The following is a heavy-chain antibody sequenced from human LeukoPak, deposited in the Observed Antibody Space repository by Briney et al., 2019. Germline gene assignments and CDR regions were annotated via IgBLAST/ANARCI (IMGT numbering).Heavy chain of an antibody. V-gene: IGHV1-69*13. CDR1: GGTLNNYG. CDR3: ARGNSRWSTPTSSYYYRMDV. CDR2: IIPIIGAA. J-gene: IGHJ6*02. D-gene: IGHD4-23*01. Sequence: ASVKVSCKASGGTLNNYGINWVRQAPGQGLEWMGGIIPIIGAANYALKFQGRVTISADESTSTAYMELNSLRSEGTAVYYCARGNSRWSTPTSSYYYRMDVWGQGTSVTVSS.